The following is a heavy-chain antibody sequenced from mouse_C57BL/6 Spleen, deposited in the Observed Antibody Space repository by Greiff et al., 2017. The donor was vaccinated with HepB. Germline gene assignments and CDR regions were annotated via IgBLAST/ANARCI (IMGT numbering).Heavy chain of an antibody. Sequence: VQLQQSGAELVMPGASVKLSCKASGYTFTSYWMHWVKQRPGQGLEWIGEIDPSDSYTNYNQKFKGKSTLTVDKSSSTAYMQRSSLTSEDSAVYYCARGGSSSWFAYWGQGTLVTVSA. V-gene: IGHV1-69*01. J-gene: IGHJ3*01. D-gene: IGHD1-1*01. CDR1: GYTFTSYW. CDR2: IDPSDSYT. CDR3: ARGGSSSWFAY.